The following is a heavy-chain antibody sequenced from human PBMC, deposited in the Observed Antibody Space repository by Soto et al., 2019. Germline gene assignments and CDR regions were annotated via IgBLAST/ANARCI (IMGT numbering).Heavy chain of an antibody. Sequence: QVQLVESGGGVVQPGRSLRLSCAASGFIFSSYGIHWVRQAPGKGLEWVAVISYDGGSKYYADSVKGRFTFSRDNSKNTLYLQMTSQRTEDTAVYYCAKEGGQWVVVATSYFAFWGQGTLVTVSS. D-gene: IGHD2-15*01. J-gene: IGHJ4*02. CDR3: AKEGGQWVVVATSYFAF. V-gene: IGHV3-30*18. CDR2: ISYDGGSK. CDR1: GFIFSSYG.